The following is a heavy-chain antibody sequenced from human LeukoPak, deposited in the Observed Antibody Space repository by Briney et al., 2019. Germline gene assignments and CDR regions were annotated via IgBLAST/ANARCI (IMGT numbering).Heavy chain of an antibody. V-gene: IGHV1-18*04. J-gene: IGHJ3*02. Sequence: ASVKVSCKASGYTFTSYYMHWVRQAPGQGLEWMGWISAYNGNTNYAQKLQGRVTMTTDTSTSTAYMELRSLRSDDTAVYYCARPGGLQGATVAFDIWGQGTMVTVSS. CDR1: GYTFTSYY. D-gene: IGHD5-24*01. CDR3: ARPGGLQGATVAFDI. CDR2: ISAYNGNT.